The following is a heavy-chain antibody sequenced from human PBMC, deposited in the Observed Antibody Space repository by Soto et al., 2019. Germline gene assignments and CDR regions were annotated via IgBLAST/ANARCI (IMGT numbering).Heavy chain of an antibody. CDR2: IWNDGIRK. J-gene: IGHJ4*02. V-gene: IGHV3-33*01. CDR1: GFTFSKYG. Sequence: GGSLRLSCAASGFTFSKYGMHWVRQAPGKGLEWVALIWNDGIRKVYVDSVKGRFTISRDNSKNTLDLQMNNLRDEDTAVYYCARDDDDDANALDYWGPGTLVTVSS. D-gene: IGHD3-3*01. CDR3: ARDDDDDANALDY.